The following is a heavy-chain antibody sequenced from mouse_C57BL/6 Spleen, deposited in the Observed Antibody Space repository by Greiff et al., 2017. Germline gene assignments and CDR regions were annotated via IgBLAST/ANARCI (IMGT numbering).Heavy chain of an antibody. V-gene: IGHV1-52*01. J-gene: IGHJ2*01. D-gene: IGHD2-2*01. CDR1: GYTFTSYW. Sequence: QVQLKQPGAELVRPGSSVKLSCKASGYTFTSYWMHWVKQRPIQGLEWIGNIDPSDSETHYNQKFKDKATLTVDKSSSTAYMQLSSLTSEDSAVYYCARRGHYGYDGGAFDYWGQGTTLTVSS. CDR3: ARRGHYGYDGGAFDY. CDR2: IDPSDSET.